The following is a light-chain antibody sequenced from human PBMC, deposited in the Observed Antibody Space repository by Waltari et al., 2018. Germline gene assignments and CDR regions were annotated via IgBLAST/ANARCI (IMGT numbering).Light chain of an antibody. V-gene: IGKV1-5*03. J-gene: IGKJ1*01. Sequence: DIQITQSPSTLSAFVGDRVTITCRASQSSSTWLAWYQQKPGKAPKLLIYKASRLESGVPSRFSGSGSGTEFTLTISSLQPDDFATYYCQQNNVFPWTFGQGTKVEIK. CDR3: QQNNVFPWT. CDR2: KAS. CDR1: QSSSTW.